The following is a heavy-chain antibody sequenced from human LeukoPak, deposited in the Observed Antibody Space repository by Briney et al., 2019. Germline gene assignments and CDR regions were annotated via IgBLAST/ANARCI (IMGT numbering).Heavy chain of an antibody. CDR2: IKSDGST. CDR1: GVTFSSYR. V-gene: IGHV3-74*01. Sequence: GGSLRLSCAASGVTFSSYRMHWVRQAPGKGLVWVSRIKSDGSTNYADSVKGRFTISRDNAKNTVSLQMNSLRAEDTGVYYCARAPSEIGGYYPEYFRHWGQGTLVTVSS. CDR3: ARAPSEIGGYYPEYFRH. D-gene: IGHD3-22*01. J-gene: IGHJ1*01.